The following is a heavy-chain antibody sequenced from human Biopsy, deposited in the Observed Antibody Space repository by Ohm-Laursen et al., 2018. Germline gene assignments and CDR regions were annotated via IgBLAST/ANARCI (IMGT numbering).Heavy chain of an antibody. Sequence: SLRLSCAASGSSFSDYHMRWIRQAPGRGLEWVSYISGGGTIYYGDSMKGRVTISRDNAKNSLYLQMHSLRAEDTAVYYCARDTRWSPYSMDVWGQGTTVIVSS. CDR3: ARDTRWSPYSMDV. J-gene: IGHJ6*02. D-gene: IGHD4-23*01. CDR2: ISGGGTI. V-gene: IGHV3-11*01. CDR1: GSSFSDYH.